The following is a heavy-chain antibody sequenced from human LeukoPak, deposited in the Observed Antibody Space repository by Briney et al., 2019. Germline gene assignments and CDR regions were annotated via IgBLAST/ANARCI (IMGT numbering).Heavy chain of an antibody. D-gene: IGHD3-22*01. Sequence: GGSLRLSCAASGFTFSSYAMHWVRQAPGKGLEWVAVISYDGSNKYYADSVKGRFTISRDNSKNTLYLQMNSLRAEDTAVYYCARERSSSGYSYWGQGTLVTVSS. CDR3: ARERSSSGYSY. J-gene: IGHJ4*02. CDR1: GFTFSSYA. CDR2: ISYDGSNK. V-gene: IGHV3-30*04.